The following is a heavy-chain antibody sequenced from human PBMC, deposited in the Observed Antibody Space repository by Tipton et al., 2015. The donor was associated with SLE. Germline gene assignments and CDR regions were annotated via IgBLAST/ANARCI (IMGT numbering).Heavy chain of an antibody. CDR3: ARLLGGYSYGYSIPDAFDI. CDR1: GYSFTSYW. V-gene: IGHV5-51*01. CDR2: IYPGDSDT. D-gene: IGHD5-18*01. J-gene: IGHJ3*02. Sequence: QLVQSGAEVKKPGESLKISCKGSGYSFTSYWIGWVRRMPGKGLEWMGIIYPGDSDTRYSPSFQGQVTISADKSISTAYLQWSSLKASDTAMYYCARLLGGYSYGYSIPDAFDIWGQGTMVTVSS.